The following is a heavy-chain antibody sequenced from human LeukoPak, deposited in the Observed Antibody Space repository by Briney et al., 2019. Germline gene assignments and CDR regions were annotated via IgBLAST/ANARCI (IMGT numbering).Heavy chain of an antibody. CDR1: GFTFSSYW. V-gene: IGHV3-48*04. CDR3: AELGITMIGGV. D-gene: IGHD3-10*02. J-gene: IGHJ6*04. CDR2: ISAISSSST. Sequence: GGSLRLSCAVSGFTFSSYWMSWFRQAPGKGLEWVSYISAISSSSTYCAASVKGRFTISRDNAKNSLYLQMNSLRAEDTAVHYCAELGITMIGGVWGKGTTVTISS.